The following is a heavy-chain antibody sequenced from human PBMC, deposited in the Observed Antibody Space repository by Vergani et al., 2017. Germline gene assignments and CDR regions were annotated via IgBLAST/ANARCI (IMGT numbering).Heavy chain of an antibody. CDR2: IYYSGST. CDR3: ARGLLSGDDDY. D-gene: IGHD4-17*01. CDR1: GGSISSYY. J-gene: IGHJ4*02. Sequence: QVQLQESGPGLVKPSETLSLTCTVSGGSISSYYWSWIRQPPGKGLEWIGYIYYSGSTNYNPSLKSRVTISVDTSKNQFSLKLSSVTAADTAVYYCARGLLSGDDDYWGQGTLVTVSS. V-gene: IGHV4-59*12.